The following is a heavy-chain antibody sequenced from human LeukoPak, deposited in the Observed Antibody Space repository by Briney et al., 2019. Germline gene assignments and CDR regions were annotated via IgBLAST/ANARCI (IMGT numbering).Heavy chain of an antibody. CDR3: ARVGLAVAGPYFDY. J-gene: IGHJ4*02. CDR2: ISGSAIST. V-gene: IGHV3-23*01. Sequence: GGSLRLSCAASGFTFSSYAMSWIRQAPGKGLEWVSSISGSAISTYYADSVKGRFTISRDNSKNTMYLQINSLRAEDTAVYYCARVGLAVAGPYFDYWGQGTLVTVSS. D-gene: IGHD6-19*01. CDR1: GFTFSSYA.